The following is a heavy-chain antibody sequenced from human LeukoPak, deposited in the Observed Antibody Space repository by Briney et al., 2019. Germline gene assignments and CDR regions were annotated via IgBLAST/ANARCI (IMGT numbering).Heavy chain of an antibody. CDR3: ARRWGNIVGVTYEY. J-gene: IGHJ4*02. Sequence: SETLSLTCTISGSPITSVSHYWGWIRQPPGKGLEWIGDIYYTGSTYYSPSLRSRVTMSVRTSENQFSLRLNSVTAVDTAVYYCARRWGNIVGVTYEYWGQGTLVTVSS. CDR2: IYYTGST. D-gene: IGHD3-16*01. CDR1: GSPITSVSHY. V-gene: IGHV4-39*01.